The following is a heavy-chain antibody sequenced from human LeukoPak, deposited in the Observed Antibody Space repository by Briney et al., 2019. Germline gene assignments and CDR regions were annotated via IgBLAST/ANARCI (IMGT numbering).Heavy chain of an antibody. V-gene: IGHV3-73*01. Sequence: GGSLRLSCAASGFDLSGFYMHWVRQASGRGLEWVGLIRSKPSSYTTVYAASVKGRFTISRDDSKNTAYLQMNSLKVEDTAVYYYIRQHCSGGSCSYVDYWGQGTLVTVSS. CDR1: GFDLSGFY. J-gene: IGHJ4*02. CDR3: IRQHCSGGSCSYVDY. CDR2: IRSKPSSYTT. D-gene: IGHD2-15*01.